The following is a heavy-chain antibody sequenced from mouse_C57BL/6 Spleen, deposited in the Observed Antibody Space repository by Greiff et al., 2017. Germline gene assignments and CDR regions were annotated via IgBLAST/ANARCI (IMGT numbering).Heavy chain of an antibody. CDR1: GFTFSSYA. J-gene: IGHJ4*01. CDR3: ARSYSDLGDYYAMDY. Sequence: EVQVVESGGGLVKPGGSLKLSCAASGFTFSSYAMSWVRQTPEKRLEWVATISDGGSYTYYPDNVKGRFTISRDNAKNNLYLQMSHLKSEDTAMYYCARSYSDLGDYYAMDYWGQGTSVTVSS. CDR2: ISDGGSYT. D-gene: IGHD2-10*01. V-gene: IGHV5-4*01.